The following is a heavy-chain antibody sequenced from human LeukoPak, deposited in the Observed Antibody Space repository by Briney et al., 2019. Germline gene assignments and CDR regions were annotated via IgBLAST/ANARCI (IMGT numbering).Heavy chain of an antibody. CDR3: ARAPGELLTTYYFDY. V-gene: IGHV3-7*03. J-gene: IGHJ4*02. D-gene: IGHD3-10*01. CDR2: IKQDGSEK. CDR1: GFTFSSYW. Sequence: GGSLRLSCAASGFTFSSYWMSWVRQAPGKGLEWVANIKQDGSEKYYVDSVKGRFTISRDNAKNSLYLQMNSLRAEDTAVYYCARAPGELLTTYYFDYWGQGTLVTVSS.